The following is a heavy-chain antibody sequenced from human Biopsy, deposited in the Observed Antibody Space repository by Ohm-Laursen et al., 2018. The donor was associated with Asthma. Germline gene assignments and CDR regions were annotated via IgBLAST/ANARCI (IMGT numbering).Heavy chain of an antibody. CDR2: VSYDGGVV. Sequence: SLRLSCAASGFTFSDYDMHWVRQAPGKGLEWVAVVSYDGGVVHYADSMKGRFTISRDNAKSTLYLQMNRLRTDDTAVYFCAKRRGYSGLTDFDHWGQGTLVTVSS. J-gene: IGHJ4*02. CDR1: GFTFSDYD. CDR3: AKRRGYSGLTDFDH. V-gene: IGHV3-30-3*01. D-gene: IGHD6-19*01.